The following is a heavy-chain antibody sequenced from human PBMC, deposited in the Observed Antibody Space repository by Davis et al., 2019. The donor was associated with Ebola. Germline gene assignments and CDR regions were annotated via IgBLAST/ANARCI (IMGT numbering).Heavy chain of an antibody. CDR1: GFTFSSYS. V-gene: IGHV3-7*01. Sequence: PGGSLRLSCAASGFTFSSYSMNWVRQAPGKGLEWVANIKQDGSEKYYVDSVKGRFTISRDNAKNSLYLQMNSLRAEDTAVYYCAREELELPDYWGQGTLVTVSS. CDR3: AREELELPDY. CDR2: IKQDGSEK. D-gene: IGHD1-7*01. J-gene: IGHJ4*02.